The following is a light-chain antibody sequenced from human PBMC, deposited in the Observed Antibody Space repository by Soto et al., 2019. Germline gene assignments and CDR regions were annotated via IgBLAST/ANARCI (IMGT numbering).Light chain of an antibody. J-gene: IGLJ1*01. CDR3: AAWDDSLNGPGYV. CDR2: SNN. Sequence: QSVLTQPPSASGTPGQRVTISCSGSSSNIGSNTVNCYQQLPGTAPKLLIYSNNHRPSAVPDRFSGSKSGTSASLSISGLQSEDEADYYCAAWDDSLNGPGYVFGTGTKLTVL. V-gene: IGLV1-44*01. CDR1: SSNIGSNT.